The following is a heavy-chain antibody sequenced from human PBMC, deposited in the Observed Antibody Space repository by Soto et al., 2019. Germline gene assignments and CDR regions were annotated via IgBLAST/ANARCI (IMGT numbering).Heavy chain of an antibody. Sequence: GASVKVSCTASGYTSTSYDISWVRQAPGQGLEWMGGIIPIFGTANYAQKFQGRVTITADESTSTAYMELSSLRSEDTAVYYCAKPGSTRSNFVNYYYGMDVWGQGTTVTVSS. CDR1: GYTSTSYD. V-gene: IGHV1-69*13. J-gene: IGHJ6*02. D-gene: IGHD4-4*01. CDR3: AKPGSTRSNFVNYYYGMDV. CDR2: IIPIFGTA.